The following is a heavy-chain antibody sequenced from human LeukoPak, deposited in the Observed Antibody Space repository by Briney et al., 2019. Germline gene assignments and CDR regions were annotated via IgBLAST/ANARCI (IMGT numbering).Heavy chain of an antibody. D-gene: IGHD3-3*01. J-gene: IGHJ5*02. V-gene: IGHV3-21*01. CDR1: GFTFSSYS. CDR2: ISSSSSYI. Sequence: GGSLRLSCAASGFTFSSYSMNWVRQAPGKGLEWVSSISSSSSYIYYADSVKGRFTISRDNAKNSLYLQMNSLRAEDTAVYYCAREYPDPTYYDFWSGYYHNRFDPWGQGTLVTVSS. CDR3: AREYPDPTYYDFWSGYYHNRFDP.